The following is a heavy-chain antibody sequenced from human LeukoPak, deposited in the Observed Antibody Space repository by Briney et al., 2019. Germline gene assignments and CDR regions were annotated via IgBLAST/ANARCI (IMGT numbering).Heavy chain of an antibody. Sequence: GGSLRLSCAASGFSFSTYAMSWVRQAPGKGLEWVSAISASGGSTYYADSVKGRFTISRDNSKNTLYLQMNSLRAEDTAVYYCAMFNCSGGTCYSKSSFDIWGQGTMVTVSS. J-gene: IGHJ3*02. CDR2: ISASGGST. CDR3: AMFNCSGGTCYSKSSFDI. V-gene: IGHV3-23*01. CDR1: GFSFSTYA. D-gene: IGHD2-15*01.